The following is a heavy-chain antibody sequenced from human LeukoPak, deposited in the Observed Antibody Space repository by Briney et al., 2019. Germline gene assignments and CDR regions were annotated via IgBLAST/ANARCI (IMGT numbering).Heavy chain of an antibody. Sequence: SETLSLTCTVSGGSISSGSYYWSWIRQPAGKGLEWIGRIYTSGSTNYNPSLKSRVTISVDTSKNQFSLKLSSVTAADTAVYYCASDRSSWNPGAPYWGQGTLVTVSS. D-gene: IGHD6-13*01. CDR3: ASDRSSWNPGAPY. CDR2: IYTSGST. V-gene: IGHV4-61*02. CDR1: GGSISSGSYY. J-gene: IGHJ4*02.